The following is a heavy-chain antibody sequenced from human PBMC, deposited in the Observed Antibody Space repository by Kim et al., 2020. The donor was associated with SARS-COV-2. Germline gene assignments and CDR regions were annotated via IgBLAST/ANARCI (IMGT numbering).Heavy chain of an antibody. CDR2: ISYDGSNK. Sequence: GGSLRLSCAASGFTFSSYGMHWVRQAPGKGLEWVAVISYDGSNKYYADSVKGRFTISRDNSKNTLYLQMNSLRAEDTAVYYCAKDDRGYSYGYYYYYGMDVWGQGTTVTVSS. J-gene: IGHJ6*02. CDR1: GFTFSSYG. D-gene: IGHD5-18*01. V-gene: IGHV3-30*18. CDR3: AKDDRGYSYGYYYYYGMDV.